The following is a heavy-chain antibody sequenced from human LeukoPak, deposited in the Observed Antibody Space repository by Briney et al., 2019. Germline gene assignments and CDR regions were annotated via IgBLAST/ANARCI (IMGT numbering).Heavy chain of an antibody. CDR1: GFTSRFSFSSYD. J-gene: IGHJ5*01. CDR2: ISSESSFI. D-gene: IGHD3-16*01. Sequence: GGSLRLSCAASGFTSRFSFSSYDMNWVRQAPGKGLEWISFISSESSFIYYADSVKGRFTISRDNAKSSLYLQMNSLRAEDTAVYYCAKDAYGVAQNTFDSWGQGNLVTVSS. V-gene: IGHV3-21*01. CDR3: AKDAYGVAQNTFDS.